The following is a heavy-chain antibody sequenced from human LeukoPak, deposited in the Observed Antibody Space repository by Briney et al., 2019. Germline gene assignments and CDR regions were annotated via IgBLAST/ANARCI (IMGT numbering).Heavy chain of an antibody. J-gene: IGHJ2*01. Sequence: SETLSLTCILSGGSINSDNDHWSWIRQPGGKGLEWIGRIYVSGSTNYNHSLKSRVTMSVDTSKNQFSLKLSSVTAADTAVYYCARSGGYSRSWYDWYFDLWGRGTLVTVSS. CDR3: ARSGGYSRSWYDWYFDL. CDR2: IYVSGST. D-gene: IGHD6-13*01. CDR1: GGSINSDNDH. V-gene: IGHV4-61*10.